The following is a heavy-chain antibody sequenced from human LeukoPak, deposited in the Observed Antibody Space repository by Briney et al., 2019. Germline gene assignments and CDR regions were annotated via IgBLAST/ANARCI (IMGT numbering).Heavy chain of an antibody. CDR2: IYTSGST. J-gene: IGHJ4*02. D-gene: IGHD3-10*01. CDR1: GGSISSYY. CDR3: ARGSGSGSYYNGFDY. V-gene: IGHV4-4*07. Sequence: SETLSLTCTVPGGSISSYYWSWIRQPAGKGLEWIGRIYTSGSTNYNPSLKSRVTMSVDTSKNQFSLKLSSVTAADTAVYYCARGSGSGSYYNGFDYWGQGTLVTVSS.